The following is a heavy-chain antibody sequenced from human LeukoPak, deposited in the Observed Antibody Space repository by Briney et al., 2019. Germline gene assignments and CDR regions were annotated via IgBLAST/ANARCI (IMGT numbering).Heavy chain of an antibody. CDR1: GFTFSSYG. V-gene: IGHV3-33*01. J-gene: IGHJ4*02. CDR3: ASDSSGYSNYFDY. D-gene: IGHD3-22*01. CDR2: IWYDGSNK. Sequence: PGRSLRLSCAASGFTFSSYGMHWVRQAPGKGLEWVAVIWYDGSNKYYADSVKGRFTISRDNSKNTLYLQMNSLRAEDTAVYYCASDSSGYSNYFDYWGQGTLVTVSS.